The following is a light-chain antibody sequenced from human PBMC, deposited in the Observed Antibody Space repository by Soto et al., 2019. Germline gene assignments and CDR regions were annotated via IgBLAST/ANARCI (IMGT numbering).Light chain of an antibody. CDR2: IAS. V-gene: IGKV3-15*01. Sequence: EILLTQSPGTLSLSPGERATLSCSASQTIDYNLAWYQQKPGQAPRLLIYIASTRAAGIPARFSGSGSGTEFTLTISSLQSEDSAIYYCQQYNNWPSWTFGQGTKVDIK. J-gene: IGKJ1*01. CDR3: QQYNNWPSWT. CDR1: QTIDYN.